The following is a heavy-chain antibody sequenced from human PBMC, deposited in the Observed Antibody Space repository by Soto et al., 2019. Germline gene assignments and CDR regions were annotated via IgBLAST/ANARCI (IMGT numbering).Heavy chain of an antibody. V-gene: IGHV3-30*18. J-gene: IGHJ3*02. D-gene: IGHD3-16*02. CDR3: AKFDRYDYIWGSYRPNPSNAFDI. Sequence: GGSLRLSCAASGFTFSSYGMHWVRQAPGKGLEWVAVISYDGSNKYYADSVKGRFTISRDNSKNTLYLQMNSLRAEDTAVYYCAKFDRYDYIWGSYRPNPSNAFDIWGQGTMVTVSS. CDR2: ISYDGSNK. CDR1: GFTFSSYG.